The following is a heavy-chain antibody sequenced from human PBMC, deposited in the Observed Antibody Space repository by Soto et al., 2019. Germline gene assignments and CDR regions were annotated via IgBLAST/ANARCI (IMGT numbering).Heavy chain of an antibody. Sequence: PSETLSLTCTVSGGSISSGDYYYSWIRQPPGKGLEWIGYIYYSGSTYYSPSLKSRVIISIDTSRNQFSLELTSVTAADTAVYYCARGRWLIHYSGQATLVSVSS. J-gene: IGHJ4*02. D-gene: IGHD3-16*01. CDR2: IYYSGST. CDR1: GGSISSGDYY. CDR3: ARGRWLIHY. V-gene: IGHV4-30-4*01.